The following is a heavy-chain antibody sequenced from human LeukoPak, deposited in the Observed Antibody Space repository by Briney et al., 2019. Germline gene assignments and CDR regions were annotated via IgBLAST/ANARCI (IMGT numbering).Heavy chain of an antibody. J-gene: IGHJ4*02. CDR2: IYYSGST. Sequence: SETLSLTCTVSGGSISSSSYYWGWIRQPPGKGLEWIGSIYYSGSTYYNPSLKSRVTISVDTSKNQFSLKLSSVTAADTAVYYCARDLLASSGWDYFDYWGQGTLVTVSS. CDR3: ARDLLASSGWDYFDY. V-gene: IGHV4-39*07. CDR1: GGSISSSSYY. D-gene: IGHD6-19*01.